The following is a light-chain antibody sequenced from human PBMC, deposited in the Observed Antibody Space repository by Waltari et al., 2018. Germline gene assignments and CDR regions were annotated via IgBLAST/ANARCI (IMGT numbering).Light chain of an antibody. CDR3: QQYLSSPET. Sequence: EIVLTQSPAPLSLSPGERAPLSCRASQSVSTYLAWYQHKPGQAPRLLIYGASSRATGIPDRFSGSGSGTDFTLTINRLEPEDFAVYYCQQYLSSPETFGQGSKLEIK. CDR2: GAS. J-gene: IGKJ2*01. V-gene: IGKV3-20*01. CDR1: QSVSTY.